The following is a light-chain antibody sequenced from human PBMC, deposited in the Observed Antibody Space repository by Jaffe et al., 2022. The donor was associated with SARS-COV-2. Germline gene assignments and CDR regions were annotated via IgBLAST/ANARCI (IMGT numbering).Light chain of an antibody. Sequence: EIVLTQSPATLSLSPGERATLSCRASQSVSSYLAWYQQKPGQAPRLLIYDASNRATAIPARFSGSGSGTDFTLTISSLEPEDFAVYYCQQRINWVYTFGQGTKLEIK. J-gene: IGKJ2*01. CDR1: QSVSSY. V-gene: IGKV3-11*01. CDR3: QQRINWVYT. CDR2: DAS.